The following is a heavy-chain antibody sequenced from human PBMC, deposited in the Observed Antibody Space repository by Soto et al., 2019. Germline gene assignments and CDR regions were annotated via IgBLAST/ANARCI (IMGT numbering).Heavy chain of an antibody. J-gene: IGHJ4*01. V-gene: IGHV4-4*02. CDR3: ARSPRSIAAGGIDF. Sequence: LEILCLTCAVSGGSISSPSWWTWVRQPPGKGLEWIGEIYHIGSTTFNPSLKSRVTVSVDKSKNHFSLKLSSVTAADTAVYYCARSPRSIAAGGIDFWGQGILVTVSS. CDR1: GGSISSPSW. CDR2: IYHIGST. D-gene: IGHD6-13*01.